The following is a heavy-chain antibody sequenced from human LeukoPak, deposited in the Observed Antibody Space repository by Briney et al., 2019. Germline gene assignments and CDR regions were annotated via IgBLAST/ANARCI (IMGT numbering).Heavy chain of an antibody. CDR1: EFTFSSYR. D-gene: IGHD7-27*01. CDR3: ARDRGEYYFDY. J-gene: IGHJ4*02. CDR2: ISSSSDTI. V-gene: IGHV3-48*01. Sequence: GGSLRLSCAASEFTFSSYRMNWVRQAPGEGLEWVSYISSSSDTIYYADSVRGRFTISRDNAKNSLYLQMNSLRAEDTAVYYCARDRGEYYFDYWGQGTLVTVSS.